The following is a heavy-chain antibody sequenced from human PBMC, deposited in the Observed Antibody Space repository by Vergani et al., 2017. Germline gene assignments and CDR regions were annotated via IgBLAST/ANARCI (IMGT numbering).Heavy chain of an antibody. CDR2: ISSSSSYI. CDR1: GFTFSSYS. V-gene: IGHV3-21*01. D-gene: IGHD6-13*01. CDR3: AREGKAEVAAGDYYYYYYGMDV. J-gene: IGHJ6*02. Sequence: EVQLVESGGGLVKPGGSLRLSCAASGFTFSSYSMNWVRQAPGKGLEWVSSISSSSSYIYYADSVKGRFTISRDNAKNSLYLQMNSLRAEDTAVYYCAREGKAEVAAGDYYYYYYGMDVWGQGTTVTVSS.